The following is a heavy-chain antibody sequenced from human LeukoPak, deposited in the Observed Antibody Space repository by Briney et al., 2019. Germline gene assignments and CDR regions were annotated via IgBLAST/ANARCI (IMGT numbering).Heavy chain of an antibody. J-gene: IGHJ6*04. V-gene: IGHV3-30*18. CDR3: AKGPPYCSSTSCYYYGMDV. CDR2: ISYDGSNK. D-gene: IGHD2-2*01. Sequence: GRSLRLSCAASGFTFSSYGMHWARQAPGKGLEWVAVISYDGSNKYYADSVKGRFTISRDNSKNTLYLQMNSLRAEDTAVYYCAKGPPYCSSTSCYYYGMDVWGKGTTVTVSS. CDR1: GFTFSSYG.